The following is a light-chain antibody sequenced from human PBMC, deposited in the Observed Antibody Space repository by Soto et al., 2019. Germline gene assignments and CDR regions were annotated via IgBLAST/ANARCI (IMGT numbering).Light chain of an antibody. CDR2: GAS. J-gene: IGKJ5*01. Sequence: ENVLTQSPGTLSLSPGDRATLSCRASQSFSSSYLAWYQQTPGQAPRLLIYGASIRATGIPDRFSGSGSGTDFTLTISRLEPEDFAVYYCQQYHTSPITFGQGTRLEIK. CDR1: QSFSSSY. V-gene: IGKV3-20*01. CDR3: QQYHTSPIT.